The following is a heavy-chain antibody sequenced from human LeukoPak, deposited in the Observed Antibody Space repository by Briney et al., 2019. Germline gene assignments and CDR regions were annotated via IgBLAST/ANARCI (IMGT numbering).Heavy chain of an antibody. D-gene: IGHD6-19*01. J-gene: IGHJ4*02. CDR2: IIPIFGTA. V-gene: IGHV1-69*13. CDR3: ARVSKKMAVAATHDY. CDR1: GGTFSSYA. Sequence: ASVKVSCKASGGTFSSYAISWVRQAPGQGLEWMGGIIPIFGTANYAQKFQGRVTITADESTRTAYMELSSLRSEDTAVYYCARVSKKMAVAATHDYWGQGTLVTVSS.